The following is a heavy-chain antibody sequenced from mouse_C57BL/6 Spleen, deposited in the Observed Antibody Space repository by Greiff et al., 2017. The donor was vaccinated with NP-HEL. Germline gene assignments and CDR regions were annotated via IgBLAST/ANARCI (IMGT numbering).Heavy chain of an antibody. V-gene: IGHV1-15*01. D-gene: IGHD2-1*01. Sequence: QVQLQQSGAELVRPGASVTLSCKASGYTFTDYEMHWVKQTPVHGLEWIGAIDPETGGTAYNQKFKGKAILTADKSSSTAYMELRSLTSEDSAVYYCTRYGNYEGAMDYWGQGTSVTVSS. CDR3: TRYGNYEGAMDY. CDR2: IDPETGGT. J-gene: IGHJ4*01. CDR1: GYTFTDYE.